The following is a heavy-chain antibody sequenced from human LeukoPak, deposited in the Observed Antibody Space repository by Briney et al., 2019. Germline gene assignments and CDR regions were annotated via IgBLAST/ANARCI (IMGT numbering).Heavy chain of an antibody. CDR3: ARPSSPVAGQWLRGDFGP. D-gene: IGHD3-22*01. V-gene: IGHV1-46*01. Sequence: ASVKVSCKTSGYTFTNYYLHWVRQTPGQGLKWMGMINPSVGVTTYAPKFQGRVSMTRDTSTITVYMELKSLISEDTAVYYCARPSSPVAGQWLRGDFGPWGQGTLVTVSS. CDR2: INPSVGVT. J-gene: IGHJ5*02. CDR1: GYTFTNYY.